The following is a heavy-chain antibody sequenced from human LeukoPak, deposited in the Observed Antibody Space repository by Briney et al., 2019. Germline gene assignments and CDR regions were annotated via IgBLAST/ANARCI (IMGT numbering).Heavy chain of an antibody. J-gene: IGHJ3*02. CDR3: ARDGGYYYDSSGYPPDHAFDI. CDR2: IYTSGST. CDR1: GGSISSYY. Sequence: SETLSLTCTVSGGSISSYYWSWIRQPAGKGLEWIGRIYTSGSTNYNPSLKSRVTMSVDTSKNQFSLKLSSVTAADTAVYYCARDGGYYYDSSGYPPDHAFDIWGQGTMVTVSS. V-gene: IGHV4-4*07. D-gene: IGHD3-22*01.